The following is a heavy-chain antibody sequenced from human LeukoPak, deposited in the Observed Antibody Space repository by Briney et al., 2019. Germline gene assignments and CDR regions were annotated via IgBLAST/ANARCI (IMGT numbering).Heavy chain of an antibody. Sequence: GGSLRLSCAASGFNVSSNYMNWVRQAPGKGLEWVSVLYSAGNTFYADSVKGRFTISRDNSKNTLYLQMNSLRPEDTAVYYCARAREYLAIDYWGQGTLVTVSS. CDR3: ARAREYLAIDY. CDR1: GFNVSSNY. J-gene: IGHJ4*02. D-gene: IGHD2/OR15-2a*01. V-gene: IGHV3-66*02. CDR2: LYSAGNT.